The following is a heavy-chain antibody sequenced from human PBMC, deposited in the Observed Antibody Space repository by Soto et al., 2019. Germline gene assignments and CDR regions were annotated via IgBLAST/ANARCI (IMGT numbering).Heavy chain of an antibody. Sequence: EVQLVESGGGLVQPGRSLRLSCAASVFTIDDYAMHWVRQAPGEGLEWVSGISWNSGSISYADSVKARFTISRDNAKNSLYLRMNSLRTEDTALYYCVKDRGGGVVIFDGFDVWGQGTTVTVSS. D-gene: IGHD3-3*01. CDR2: ISWNSGSI. CDR1: VFTIDDYA. J-gene: IGHJ3*01. CDR3: VKDRGGGVVIFDGFDV. V-gene: IGHV3-9*01.